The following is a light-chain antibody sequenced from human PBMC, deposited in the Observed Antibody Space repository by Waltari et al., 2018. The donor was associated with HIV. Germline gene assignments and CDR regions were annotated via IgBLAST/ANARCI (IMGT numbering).Light chain of an antibody. CDR1: QSVSSN. V-gene: IGKV3-15*01. Sequence: EIVMTQSPATLSVSPGERATLSCRARQSVSSNLAWYQQKPGQAPRLLIDGASTRATGIPARFSGSGSGTEFTLTISSLQSEDCAVYYCQQYNNWPRTFGQGTKVEIK. CDR3: QQYNNWPRT. CDR2: GAS. J-gene: IGKJ1*01.